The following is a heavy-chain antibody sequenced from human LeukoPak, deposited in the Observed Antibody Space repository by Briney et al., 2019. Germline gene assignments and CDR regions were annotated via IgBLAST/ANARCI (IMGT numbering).Heavy chain of an antibody. CDR2: IKTDGSEK. D-gene: IGHD3-10*01. V-gene: IGHV3-7*01. CDR3: ARDWNGSGTCFDC. CDR1: GFTFSAHW. J-gene: IGHJ4*02. Sequence: GGSLRLSCASSGFTFSAHWMSWVRQAPGKGLEWVANIKTDGSEKYYVDSVKGRFTISRDNANNSLFMQMNSLRGEDTAAYYCARDWNGSGTCFDCWGQGTLVTVSS.